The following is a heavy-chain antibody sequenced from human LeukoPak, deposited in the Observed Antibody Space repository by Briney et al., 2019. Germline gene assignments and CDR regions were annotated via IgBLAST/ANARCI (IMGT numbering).Heavy chain of an antibody. V-gene: IGHV3-7*01. CDR1: GFTFSSYW. Sequence: GGSLRLSCAASGFTFSSYWMSWVRQAPGKGLEWLANIKEDGSDKYYVDSVKGRFTISRDNAKNSLYLQMDNLRVEDTAVYYCARAGYTSGYDYWGQGTLVTVSS. D-gene: IGHD6-19*01. CDR3: ARAGYTSGYDY. CDR2: IKEDGSDK. J-gene: IGHJ4*02.